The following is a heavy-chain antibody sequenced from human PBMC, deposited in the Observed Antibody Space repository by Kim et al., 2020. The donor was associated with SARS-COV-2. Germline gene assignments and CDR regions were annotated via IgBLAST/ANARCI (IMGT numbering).Heavy chain of an antibody. CDR2: IWYDGNNK. CDR3: ATDDSSGKPGGY. D-gene: IGHD3-22*01. J-gene: IGHJ4*02. Sequence: GGSLRLSCAASGFTFSNYGMHWVRQAPGKGLEWVAVIWYDGNNKNYADSVKGRFTIPRDNSKNTLYLQMNSLIAEDTAVYYCATDDSSGKPGGYWGQGTLVTVSS. CDR1: GFTFSNYG. V-gene: IGHV3-33*01.